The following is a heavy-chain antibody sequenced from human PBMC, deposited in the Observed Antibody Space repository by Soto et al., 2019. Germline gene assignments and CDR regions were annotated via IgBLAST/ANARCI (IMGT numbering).Heavy chain of an antibody. V-gene: IGHV1-2*02. D-gene: IGHD3-10*02. CDR3: TIVRVADSALDH. Sequence: GASVKVSCKASGYTFTGYYLHWLLQAPGQGLEWMGWINPNSGGTNYADSVKGRFTISRDNSKNTLFLHMSNLRAEDTAMYYCTIVRVADSALDHWGQGTLVTVSS. J-gene: IGHJ4*02. CDR2: INPNSGGT. CDR1: GYTFTGYY.